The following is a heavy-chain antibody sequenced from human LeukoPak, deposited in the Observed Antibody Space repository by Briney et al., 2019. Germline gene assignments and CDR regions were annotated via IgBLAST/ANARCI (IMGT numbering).Heavy chain of an antibody. CDR3: ARAQWGVHFDY. D-gene: IGHD2-8*01. J-gene: IGHJ4*02. V-gene: IGHV3-53*01. CDR1: GFTFSRFA. Sequence: GGSLRLSCAASGFTFSRFAMSWVRQAPGKGLEWVSVIYSGGSTYYADSVKGRFTISRDNSKNTLYLQMNSLRAEDTAVYYCARAQWGVHFDYWGQGTLVTVSS. CDR2: IYSGGST.